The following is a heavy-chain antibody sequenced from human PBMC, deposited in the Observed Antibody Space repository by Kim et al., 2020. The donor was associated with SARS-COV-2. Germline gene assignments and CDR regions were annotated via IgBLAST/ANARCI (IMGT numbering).Heavy chain of an antibody. J-gene: IGHJ6*03. CDR3: ARIRGYSTRINFYYYMDV. V-gene: IGHV4-59*01. D-gene: IGHD6-13*01. Sequence: SETLSLTCTVSGGSISSYYWSWIRQSPGKGLEWIGFIYDSGSPTYNPSLESRSTISVDSSKKQFSLNLISVTAADTAVYYCARIRGYSTRINFYYYMDV. CDR1: GGSISSYY. CDR2: IYDSGSP.